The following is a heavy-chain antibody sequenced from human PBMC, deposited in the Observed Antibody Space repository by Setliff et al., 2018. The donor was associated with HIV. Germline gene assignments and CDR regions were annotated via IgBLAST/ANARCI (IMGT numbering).Heavy chain of an antibody. CDR3: AKDAAASRDAEYFQH. J-gene: IGHJ1*01. CDR2: ISYDGSNK. Sequence: GGSLRLSCAASGFTFSSYGMHWVSQAPGKGLEWVAVISYDGSNKYYADSVKGRFTISRDNSKNTLYLQMNSLRAEDTAVYYCAKDAAASRDAEYFQHWGQGTLVTVSS. V-gene: IGHV3-30*18. D-gene: IGHD6-13*01. CDR1: GFTFSSYG.